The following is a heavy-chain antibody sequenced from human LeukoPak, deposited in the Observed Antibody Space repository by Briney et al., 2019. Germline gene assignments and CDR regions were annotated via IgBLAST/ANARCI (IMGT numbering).Heavy chain of an antibody. Sequence: GGSLRLSCVASGFTFSSYAMHWVRQAPGKGLEWVAVISYDGSNKYYADSVKGRFTISRDNSKNTLYLQMNSLRAEDTAVYYCASSTVTSYIDYWGQGTLVTVSS. CDR1: GFTFSSYA. CDR3: ASSTVTSYIDY. D-gene: IGHD4-17*01. V-gene: IGHV3-30*04. CDR2: ISYDGSNK. J-gene: IGHJ4*02.